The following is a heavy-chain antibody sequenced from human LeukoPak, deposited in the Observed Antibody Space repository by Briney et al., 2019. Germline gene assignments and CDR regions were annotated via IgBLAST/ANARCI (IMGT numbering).Heavy chain of an antibody. Sequence: GASVKVSCKASGYTLTSYDINWVRQAAGQGLEWMGWMNPNSGNTGYAQKSQGRVTMTRNTSISTAYMELSSLRSEDTAVYYCARGGSWNYGSVDYWGQGTLVTVSS. J-gene: IGHJ4*02. D-gene: IGHD1-7*01. CDR3: ARGGSWNYGSVDY. V-gene: IGHV1-8*01. CDR1: GYTLTSYD. CDR2: MNPNSGNT.